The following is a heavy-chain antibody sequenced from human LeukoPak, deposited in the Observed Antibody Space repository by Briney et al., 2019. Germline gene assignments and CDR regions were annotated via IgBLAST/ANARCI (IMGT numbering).Heavy chain of an antibody. D-gene: IGHD3-9*01. J-gene: IGHJ6*02. CDR1: GYTFTSYG. Sequence: EASVKVSCKASGYTFTSYGISWVRQAPGQGLEWMGWISAYNGDTNYAQKLQGRVTMTTDTSTSTAYMELRSLRSDDTAVYYCAREVLRYFDWLVSPYYYYYYGMDVWGQGTTVTVSS. CDR3: AREVLRYFDWLVSPYYYYYYGMDV. V-gene: IGHV1-18*01. CDR2: ISAYNGDT.